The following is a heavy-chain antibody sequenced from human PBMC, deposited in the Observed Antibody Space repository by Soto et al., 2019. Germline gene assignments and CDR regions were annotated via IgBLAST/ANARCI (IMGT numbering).Heavy chain of an antibody. CDR1: GGSISSSSYY. J-gene: IGHJ6*02. Sequence: QLQLQESGPGLVKPSETLSLTCTVSGGSISSSSYYWGWIRQPPGKGLEWIGSIYYSGNTYYNPSLMRRVPISVDTSKNQFSLKLSSVTAADTAVYYCARYYEGSYYYYGMDVWGQGTTVTVSS. CDR3: ARYYEGSYYYYGMDV. D-gene: IGHD3-22*01. CDR2: IYYSGNT. V-gene: IGHV4-39*01.